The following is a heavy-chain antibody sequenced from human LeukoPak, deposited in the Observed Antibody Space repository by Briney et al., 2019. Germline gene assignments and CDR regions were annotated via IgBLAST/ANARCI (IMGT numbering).Heavy chain of an antibody. J-gene: IGHJ5*02. CDR3: ATDSIGIAAAGALGWFDP. CDR1: GGTFSSYA. V-gene: IGHV1-69*13. CDR2: IIPIFGTA. D-gene: IGHD6-13*01. Sequence: STVKVSCKASGGTFSSYAISWVRQAPGQGLEWMGGIIPIFGTANYAQKFQGRVTITADESTNTAYMELSSLRSEDTALYYCATDSIGIAAAGALGWFDPWGQGTLVTVSS.